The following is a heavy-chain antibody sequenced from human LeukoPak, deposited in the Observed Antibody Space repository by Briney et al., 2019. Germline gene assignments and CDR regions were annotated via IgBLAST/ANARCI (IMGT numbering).Heavy chain of an antibody. J-gene: IGHJ4*02. V-gene: IGHV1-2*04. D-gene: IGHD5-18*01. CDR1: GYTFTGDY. CDR3: ARLGSYGYEVLDY. CDR2: INPNSGGT. Sequence: ASVKVSCKASGYTFTGDYMHWVRQAPGQGLEWMGWINPNSGGTNYAQKFQGWVTMTSDTSISTAYMELSRLRSDDTAVYYCARLGSYGYEVLDYWGQGTLVTVSS.